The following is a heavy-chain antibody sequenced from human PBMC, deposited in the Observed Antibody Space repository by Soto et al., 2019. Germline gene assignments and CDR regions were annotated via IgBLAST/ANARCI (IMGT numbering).Heavy chain of an antibody. Sequence: PGGSLRLSCAASGVPFNSFDMTWVRQAPGQGLEWVATTTGSNNNRYYADSVKGRFTVSRDNSKNTLYLQMNSLRAEDTAVYNCAKEPVGPDWYFDLWGRGTLVTVSS. V-gene: IGHV3-23*01. CDR1: GVPFNSFD. J-gene: IGHJ2*01. CDR2: TTGSNNNR. CDR3: AKEPVGPDWYFDL.